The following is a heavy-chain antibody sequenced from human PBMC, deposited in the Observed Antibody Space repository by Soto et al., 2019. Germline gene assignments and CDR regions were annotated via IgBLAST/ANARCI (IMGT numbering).Heavy chain of an antibody. CDR2: ISRSSTGI. CDR1: GFTFSLYS. CDR3: ARAVTWGLDV. V-gene: IGHV3-48*02. J-gene: IGHJ6*02. Sequence: EAQLVESGGGLVQPGGSLRLSCAASGFTFSLYSMSWVRQAPGKGLEWVSYISRSSTGIHYADSVKGRFTISRDDATNSMYLQMNSLRDGDTAVYYCARAVTWGLDVWGQGTTVSISS. D-gene: IGHD3-10*01.